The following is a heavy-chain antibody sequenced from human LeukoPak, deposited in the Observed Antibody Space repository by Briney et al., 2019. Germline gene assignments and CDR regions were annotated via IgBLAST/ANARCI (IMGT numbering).Heavy chain of an antibody. V-gene: IGHV1-18*01. J-gene: IGHJ3*02. CDR2: ISGFNGNT. CDR3: ARVPNQYCTSRCYYTAFDI. D-gene: IGHD2/OR15-2a*01. CDR1: GYTFASYG. Sequence: ASVKVSCKASGYTFASYGISGVRQAPGQGLEWMGWISGFNGNTNHAQNLQDRVTMTTDTSTSTAYMELRSLRSDDTAVYFCARVPNQYCTSRCYYTAFDIWGQGTMVTVSS.